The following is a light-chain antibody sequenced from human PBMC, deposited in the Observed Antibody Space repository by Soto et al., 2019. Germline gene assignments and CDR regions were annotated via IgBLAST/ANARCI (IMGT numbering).Light chain of an antibody. J-gene: IGKJ2*01. CDR1: QSISSW. CDR3: QQYNSNSLYT. CDR2: DAS. V-gene: IGKV1-5*01. Sequence: DIQMTQSPSTLSASVGDRVTITCRASQSISSWLAWYQQKPGKAPKLLIYDASSLESGVPSRFSGSGSGTEFTLIICSLQPDDFATYYCQQYNSNSLYTFGQGTKLEIK.